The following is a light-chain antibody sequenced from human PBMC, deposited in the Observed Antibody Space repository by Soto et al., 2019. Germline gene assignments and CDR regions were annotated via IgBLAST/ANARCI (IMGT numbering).Light chain of an antibody. CDR3: LQDYNYPRT. CDR1: QNIRDE. J-gene: IGKJ1*01. Sequence: AIQMTQSPSSLSASVGDRVTITCRASQNIRDELSWYQKKPGEAPKLLIYGASSLQSGDTSRFTGSGSGTDFTLTISSLQSDDFATCYCLQDYNYPRTSGQGTEVDIK. V-gene: IGKV1-6*01. CDR2: GAS.